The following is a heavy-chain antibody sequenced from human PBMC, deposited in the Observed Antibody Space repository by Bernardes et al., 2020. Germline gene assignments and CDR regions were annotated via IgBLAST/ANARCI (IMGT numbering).Heavy chain of an antibody. CDR1: GGSISSYY. J-gene: IGHJ6*03. D-gene: IGHD3-3*01. Sequence: SETLSLTCTVSGGSISSYYWSWIRQPPGKGLEWIGYIYYRGSTNYNPSLKSRVTISVDTSKNQFSLKLSSVTAADTAVYYCARTQQYDFWGAYSRYYYYYMDVWGKGTTVTVSS. CDR2: IYYRGST. CDR3: ARTQQYDFWGAYSRYYYYYMDV. V-gene: IGHV4-59*01.